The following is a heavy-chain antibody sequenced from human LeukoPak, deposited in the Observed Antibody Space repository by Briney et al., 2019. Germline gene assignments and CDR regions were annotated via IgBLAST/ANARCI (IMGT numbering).Heavy chain of an antibody. CDR1: GFTFSSYA. D-gene: IGHD3-10*01. CDR2: ISYDGSNK. V-gene: IGHV3-30*04. Sequence: GGSLRLSCAASGFTFSSYAMHWVRQAPGKGLEWVAVISYDGSNKYYADSVKGRFTISRDNSRNTLYLQMNSLTAEDTAVYYCANSRFGESAHYFDYWGQGTLVTVSS. J-gene: IGHJ4*02. CDR3: ANSRFGESAHYFDY.